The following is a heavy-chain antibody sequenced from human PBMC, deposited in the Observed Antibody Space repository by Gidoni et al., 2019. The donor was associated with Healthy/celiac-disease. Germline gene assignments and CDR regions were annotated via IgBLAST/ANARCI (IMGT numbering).Heavy chain of an antibody. D-gene: IGHD2-2*01. CDR3: ARGGYIVVVPAALYGMDV. Sequence: EVQLVESGGGLVQPGGSLRLSCAASGFTFSSYAMHWVRQAPGKGLEYVSAISSNGGSTYYANSVKGRFTISRDNSKNTLYLQMGSLRAEDMAVYYCARGGYIVVVPAALYGMDVWGQGTTVTVSS. CDR2: ISSNGGST. CDR1: GFTFSSYA. J-gene: IGHJ6*02. V-gene: IGHV3-64*01.